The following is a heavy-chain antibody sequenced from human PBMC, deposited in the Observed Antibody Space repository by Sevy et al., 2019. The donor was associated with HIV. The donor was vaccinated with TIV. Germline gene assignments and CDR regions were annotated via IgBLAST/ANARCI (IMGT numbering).Heavy chain of an antibody. Sequence: ASVKVSCKASGGTFSSYAISWVRQAPGQGLEWMGGIIPIFGTANYAQKFQGRVTITADESTRTAYMELSSLRSEDTAVYYCARDPTSIAAAGTGDYYYGMDVWGQGTTVTVSS. V-gene: IGHV1-69*13. CDR1: GGTFSSYA. CDR3: ARDPTSIAAAGTGDYYYGMDV. J-gene: IGHJ6*02. D-gene: IGHD6-13*01. CDR2: IIPIFGTA.